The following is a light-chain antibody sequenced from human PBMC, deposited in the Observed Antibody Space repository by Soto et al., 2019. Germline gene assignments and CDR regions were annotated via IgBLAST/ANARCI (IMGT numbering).Light chain of an antibody. J-gene: IGKJ1*01. CDR1: QGISNY. CDR3: QNYNSAPRT. V-gene: IGKV1-27*01. Sequence: DIQMTQSPSSLSASIGDRVTISCRASQGISNYLARYQQKPGKVPKLLIYAASTSHSGVPSRFSGSGSGTDFTLTISSLQPEDVATYYCQNYNSAPRTFGQGTKVEIK. CDR2: AAS.